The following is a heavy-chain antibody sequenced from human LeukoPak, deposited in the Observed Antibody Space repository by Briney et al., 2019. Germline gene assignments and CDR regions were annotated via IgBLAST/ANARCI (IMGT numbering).Heavy chain of an antibody. CDR3: ARHEYYYDSSGYLNWFDP. D-gene: IGHD3-22*01. CDR1: GGSISSSSYY. CDR2: IYYSGST. J-gene: IGHJ5*02. V-gene: IGHV4-39*01. Sequence: SETLSLTCTVSGGSISSSSYYWGWIRQPPGKGPEWIGSIYYSGSTYYNPSLKSRVTISVDTSKNQFSLKLSSVTAADTAVYYCARHEYYYDSSGYLNWFDPWGQGTLVTVSS.